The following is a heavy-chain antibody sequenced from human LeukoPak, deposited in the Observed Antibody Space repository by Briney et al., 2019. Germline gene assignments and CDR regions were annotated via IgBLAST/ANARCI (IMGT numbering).Heavy chain of an antibody. CDR1: GYTFTSYA. Sequence: ASVKVSCKASGYTFTSYAMHWVRQAPGQRLEWMGWINAGNGNTKYSQKFQGRVTITRDTSASTAYMELSSLRSEDTAVYYCASRGYCSSTSCYTVGSGAFDIWGQGAMVTVSS. D-gene: IGHD2-2*02. CDR3: ASRGYCSSTSCYTVGSGAFDI. CDR2: INAGNGNT. V-gene: IGHV1-3*01. J-gene: IGHJ3*02.